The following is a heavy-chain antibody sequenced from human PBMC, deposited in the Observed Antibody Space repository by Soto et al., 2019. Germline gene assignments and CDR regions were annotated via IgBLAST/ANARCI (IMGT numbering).Heavy chain of an antibody. V-gene: IGHV3-21*01. Sequence: PGGSLRLSCAASRFTFSNYSMNWVRQAPGKGLEWVSSISSTSSHTYYADSVKGRFTISRDNAKSSLYLQMDSLRADDTAVYYCGRGGYGPSGYHWGQGTLVTVSS. CDR2: ISSTSSHT. CDR3: GRGGYGPSGYH. CDR1: RFTFSNYS. J-gene: IGHJ4*02. D-gene: IGHD3-22*01.